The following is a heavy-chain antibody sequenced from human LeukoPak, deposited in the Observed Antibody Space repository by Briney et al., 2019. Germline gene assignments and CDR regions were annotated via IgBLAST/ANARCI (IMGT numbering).Heavy chain of an antibody. CDR3: ARVIAAAGTEWFDP. J-gene: IGHJ5*02. Sequence: SETLSLTCTVSGASITNYFWSWIRQPPGKGLEWIGYIYYSGSTNYNPSLKSRVTISVDTSKNQFSLKLSSVTAADTAVYYCARVIAAAGTEWFDPWGQGTLVTVSS. V-gene: IGHV4-59*01. D-gene: IGHD6-13*01. CDR2: IYYSGST. CDR1: GASITNYF.